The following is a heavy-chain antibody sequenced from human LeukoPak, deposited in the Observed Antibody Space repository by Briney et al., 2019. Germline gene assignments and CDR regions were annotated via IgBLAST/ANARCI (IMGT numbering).Heavy chain of an antibody. J-gene: IGHJ5*02. V-gene: IGHV4-59*05. D-gene: IGHD4-11*01. CDR1: GGSISSYY. CDR2: IYYSGST. Sequence: PSETLSLTCTVSGGSISSYYWSWIRQSPGKGLEWIGSIYYSGSTYYNPSLKSRLTISVDTSENQFSLKLSSVTAADTAVYYCVTSNYGRFDPWGQGTLVTVSS. CDR3: VTSNYGRFDP.